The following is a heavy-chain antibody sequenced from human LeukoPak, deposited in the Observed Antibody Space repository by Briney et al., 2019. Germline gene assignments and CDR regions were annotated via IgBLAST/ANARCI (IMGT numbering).Heavy chain of an antibody. J-gene: IGHJ6*02. CDR1: GGSINSGVYY. V-gene: IGHV4-39*07. CDR3: ARVRGYSYGYRYYYYGMDV. Sequence: SETLSLTCTVSGGSINSGVYYWSWIRQPPGKGLEWIGEIYHSGSTNYNPSLKSRVTISVDKSKNQFSLKLSSVTAADTAVYYCARVRGYSYGYRYYYYGMDVWGQGTTVTVSS. CDR2: IYHSGST. D-gene: IGHD5-18*01.